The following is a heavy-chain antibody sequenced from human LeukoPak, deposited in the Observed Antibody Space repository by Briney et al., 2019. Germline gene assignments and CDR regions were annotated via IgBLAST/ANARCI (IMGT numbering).Heavy chain of an antibody. CDR2: INWNGGST. V-gene: IGHV3-20*04. CDR1: GFTFNDYG. CDR3: ARDSTHYGSGFRWDYFDY. J-gene: IGHJ4*02. Sequence: GGSLRLSCAASGFTFNDYGMSWVRQAPGKGLEWVSGINWNGGSTDYADSVKGRFTISRDNAKNTLFLQMNSLRAEDTAVYYCARDSTHYGSGFRWDYFDYWGQGTLVTVSS. D-gene: IGHD3-10*01.